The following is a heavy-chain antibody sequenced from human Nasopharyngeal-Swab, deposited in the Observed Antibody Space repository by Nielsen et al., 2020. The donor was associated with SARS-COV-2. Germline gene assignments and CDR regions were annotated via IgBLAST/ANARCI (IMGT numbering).Heavy chain of an antibody. V-gene: IGHV1-18*01. CDR2: ISAYNGNT. CDR3: ARVGTTGTTAFDY. D-gene: IGHD1-1*01. Sequence: WVRQAPGQGPEWMGWISAYNGNTSYAQKLQGRVTMTTDTSTSTAYMELRSLRSDDTAVYYCARVGTTGTTAFDYWGQGTLVTVSS. J-gene: IGHJ4*02.